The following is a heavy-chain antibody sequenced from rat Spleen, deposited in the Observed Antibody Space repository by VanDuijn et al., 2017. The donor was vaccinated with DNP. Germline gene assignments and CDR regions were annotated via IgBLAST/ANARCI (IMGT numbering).Heavy chain of an antibody. D-gene: IGHD1-1*01. J-gene: IGHJ4*01. Sequence: VELRESGPGLVQPSQTLSLTCAISGFSLTSYTVSWVRQPPGKGLEWIASITSGIGSTSYLDSVRGRFTISRDDAKDTLSLQMNSLRSEDTATYYCARVGDLHYGGDGDVLDVWGQGTSVTVSS. V-gene: IGHV5-31*01. CDR2: ITSGIGST. CDR3: ARVGDLHYGGDGDVLDV. CDR1: GFSLTSYT.